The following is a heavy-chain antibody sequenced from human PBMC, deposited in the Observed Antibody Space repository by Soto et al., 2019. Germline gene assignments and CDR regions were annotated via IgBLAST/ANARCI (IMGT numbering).Heavy chain of an antibody. J-gene: IGHJ6*02. CDR3: VTAALSAYRGYEWRYYYYGMDV. D-gene: IGHD5-12*01. CDR1: GFTFSSYA. Sequence: GGSLRLSCSASGFTFSSYAMHWVRRAPGKGLEYFSAISSNGGSTYYADSVKGRFAISRDNSKNTLYLQMSSLRAEDTAVYYCVTAALSAYRGYEWRYYYYGMDVWGQGTTVAVSS. V-gene: IGHV3-64D*06. CDR2: ISSNGGST.